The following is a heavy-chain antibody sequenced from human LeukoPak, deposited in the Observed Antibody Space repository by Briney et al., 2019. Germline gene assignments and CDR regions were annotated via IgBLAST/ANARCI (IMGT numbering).Heavy chain of an antibody. J-gene: IGHJ3*02. V-gene: IGHV4-59*08. CDR1: GDSISSFY. CDR2: IYYSGST. Sequence: PSETLSLTCTVSGDSISSFYWRWIRQPPGKGLEWIGDIYYSGSTNYNPSLKSRVTISVDMSKNQFSLKLSSVTAADTAVYYCARSYGSSPVGFDIWGQGTMVTVSS. D-gene: IGHD2-2*01. CDR3: ARSYGSSPVGFDI.